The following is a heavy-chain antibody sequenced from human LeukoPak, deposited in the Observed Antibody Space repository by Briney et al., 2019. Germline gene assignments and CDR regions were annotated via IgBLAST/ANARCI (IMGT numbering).Heavy chain of an antibody. CDR1: GYTFNSYG. J-gene: IGHJ6*03. CDR2: IIPIFGTA. CDR3: ARAESNYYYMDV. Sequence: ASVKVSCKASGYTFNSYGISWVRQAPGQGLEWMGGIIPIFGTANYAQKFQGRVTITADESTSTAYMELSSLRSEDTAVYYCARAESNYYYMDVWGKGTTVTVSS. V-gene: IGHV1-69*13.